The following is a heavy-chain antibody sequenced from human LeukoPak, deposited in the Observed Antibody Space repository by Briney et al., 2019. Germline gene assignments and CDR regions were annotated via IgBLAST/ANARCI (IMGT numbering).Heavy chain of an antibody. Sequence: SETLSLTCTVSGGSISSGFYYWGWIRQPPGQGLEWIGSIYYSGSTYYNPSLKSRATISVDTSKNQFSLKLSSVTAADTAVYYCAIGREFDSSGYWSQGTLVSVSS. D-gene: IGHD3-22*01. CDR3: AIGREFDSSGY. CDR1: GGSISSGFYY. CDR2: IYYSGST. J-gene: IGHJ4*02. V-gene: IGHV4-39*01.